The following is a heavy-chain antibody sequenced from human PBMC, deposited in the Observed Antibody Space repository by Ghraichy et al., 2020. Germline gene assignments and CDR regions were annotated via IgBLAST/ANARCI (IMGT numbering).Heavy chain of an antibody. D-gene: IGHD2-2*01. J-gene: IGHJ6*02. V-gene: IGHV3-21*01. Sequence: GGSLRLSCAASGFTFSSYSMNWVRQAPGKGLEWASSISSSSSYIYYADSVKGRFTISRDNAKNSLYLQMNSLRAEDTAVYYCASQIDIVVVPAAPIIAGYYYYGMDVWGQGTTVTVSS. CDR3: ASQIDIVVVPAAPIIAGYYYYGMDV. CDR2: ISSSSSYI. CDR1: GFTFSSYS.